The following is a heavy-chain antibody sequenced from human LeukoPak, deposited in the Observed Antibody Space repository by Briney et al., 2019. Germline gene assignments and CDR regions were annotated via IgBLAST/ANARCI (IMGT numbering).Heavy chain of an antibody. CDR3: ARSLGDYCSGGSCYFDY. CDR2: ISAYNGNT. J-gene: IGHJ4*02. CDR1: GYTFTSYG. Sequence: ASVKVSCKASGYTFTSYGISWVRRAPGQGLEWMGWISAYNGNTNYAQKLQGRVTMTTDTSTSTAYMELRSLRSDDTAVYYCARSLGDYCSGGSCYFDYWGQGTLVTVSS. D-gene: IGHD2-15*01. V-gene: IGHV1-18*01.